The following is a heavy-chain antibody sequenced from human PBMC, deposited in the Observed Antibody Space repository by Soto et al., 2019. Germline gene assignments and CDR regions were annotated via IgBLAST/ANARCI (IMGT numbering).Heavy chain of an antibody. CDR2: ISHDGNNK. D-gene: IGHD3-16*02. CDR1: GLTFSTYG. V-gene: IGHV3-30*18. J-gene: IGHJ4*02. CDR3: AKASPVNDY. Sequence: QVQLLESGGGVVQPGRSLRLSCTASGLTFSTYGIHWVRQAPGKGLEWVAAISHDGNNKVYADSVKGRFTVSRDNSKNTVYLQMNRLRAEDTAVYYCAKASPVNDYWGQGTLVSVSS.